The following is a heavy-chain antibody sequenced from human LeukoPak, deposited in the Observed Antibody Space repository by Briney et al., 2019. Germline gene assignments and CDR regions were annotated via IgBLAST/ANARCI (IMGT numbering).Heavy chain of an antibody. V-gene: IGHV1-2*02. CDR3: ARVPGATYYYDSSGYYYGDY. D-gene: IGHD3-22*01. CDR1: GYTFTGYY. Sequence: ASVKVSCKASGYTFTGYYMYWVRQAPGQGLEWMGWINPNSGGTNYAQKFQGRVTTTRDTSISTAYMELSRLRSDDTAVYYCARVPGATYYYDSSGYYYGDYWGQGTLVTVSS. CDR2: INPNSGGT. J-gene: IGHJ4*02.